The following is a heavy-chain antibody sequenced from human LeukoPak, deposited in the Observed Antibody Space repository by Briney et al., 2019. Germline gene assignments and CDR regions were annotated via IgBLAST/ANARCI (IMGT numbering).Heavy chain of an antibody. CDR1: GGTFSSYA. CDR3: ARVGIEYSSIYDY. V-gene: IGHV1-69*06. CDR2: IIPIFGTA. J-gene: IGHJ4*02. D-gene: IGHD6-6*01. Sequence: SVKVSCKASGGTFSSYAISWVRQAPGQGLEWMGGIIPIFGTANYAQKFQGRVTITADKSTSTAYMELSSLRSEDTAVYYCARVGIEYSSIYDYWGQGTLVTVSS.